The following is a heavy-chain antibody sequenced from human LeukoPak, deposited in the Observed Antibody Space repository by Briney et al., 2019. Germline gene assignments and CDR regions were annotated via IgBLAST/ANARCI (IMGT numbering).Heavy chain of an antibody. V-gene: IGHV3-64*01. Sequence: GGSLRLSCAASGFTFSNYAMNWVRQAPGKGLEYVSAISTNGGSTYYANSVKGRFTISRDNSRNTLYLRMGSLRTDDMAVYYCARANYCSNGVCYPDYWGQGTLVTVSS. CDR1: GFTFSNYA. CDR2: ISTNGGST. CDR3: ARANYCSNGVCYPDY. J-gene: IGHJ4*02. D-gene: IGHD2-8*01.